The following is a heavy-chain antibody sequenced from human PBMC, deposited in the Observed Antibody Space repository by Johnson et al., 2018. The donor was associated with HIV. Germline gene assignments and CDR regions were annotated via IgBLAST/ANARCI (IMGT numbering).Heavy chain of an antibody. J-gene: IGHJ3*02. CDR3: GRAPWVVAATLPGAFDI. CDR1: GFTCSSYA. D-gene: IGHD2-15*01. Sequence: QVQLVESGGGVVQPGRSLRLSCAASGFTCSSYAMHWVRQAPGKGLEWVAVISYDGSNKYYADSVKGRFTISRDNSKNTLYLQMNSLRAEDTAVYYCGRAPWVVAATLPGAFDIWGQGTMVTVSS. V-gene: IGHV3-30*04. CDR2: ISYDGSNK.